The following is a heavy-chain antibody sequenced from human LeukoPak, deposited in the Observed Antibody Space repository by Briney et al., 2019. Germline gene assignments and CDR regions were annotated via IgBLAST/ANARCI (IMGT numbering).Heavy chain of an antibody. J-gene: IGHJ4*02. Sequence: SETLSLTCAVYGGSFSGYYWSWIRQPPGKGLEWIGEINHSGNTNYNPSLKSRVTISVDTSKNQFSLKLSSVTAADTAVYYCARHNPPRLFDYWGQGTLVTVSS. CDR2: INHSGNT. V-gene: IGHV4-34*01. CDR1: GGSFSGYY. D-gene: IGHD1-14*01. CDR3: ARHNPPRLFDY.